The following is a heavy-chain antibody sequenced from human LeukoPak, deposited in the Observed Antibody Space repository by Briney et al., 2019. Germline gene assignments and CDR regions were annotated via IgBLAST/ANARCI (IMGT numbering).Heavy chain of an antibody. Sequence: ASVKVSCKASGYTFTGYYMHWVRQAPGQGLQWMGWINPNSGGTNYAQKFQGRVTMTTDTSTSTAYMELRSLRSDDTAVYYCARDIGGLVTHYFDYWGQGTLVTVSS. V-gene: IGHV1-2*02. J-gene: IGHJ4*02. CDR3: ARDIGGLVTHYFDY. CDR1: GYTFTGYY. D-gene: IGHD3-16*01. CDR2: INPNSGGT.